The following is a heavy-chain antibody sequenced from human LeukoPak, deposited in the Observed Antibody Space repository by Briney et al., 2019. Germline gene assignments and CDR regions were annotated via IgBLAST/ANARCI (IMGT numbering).Heavy chain of an antibody. V-gene: IGHV4-59*01. CDR3: ARDRRSSDAFDI. D-gene: IGHD6-6*01. Sequence: SESLSLTCTVSGGSISSDYWGWIRQPPGKALEWIGYIYYSGTTNCNPSLKSRVTISVDTSKNQFSLKLSSVTAADTAVYYCARDRRSSDAFDIWGQGTMVTVSS. CDR2: IYYSGTT. J-gene: IGHJ3*02. CDR1: GGSISSDY.